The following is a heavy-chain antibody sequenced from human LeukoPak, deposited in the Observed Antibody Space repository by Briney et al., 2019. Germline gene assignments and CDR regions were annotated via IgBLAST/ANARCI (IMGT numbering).Heavy chain of an antibody. Sequence: SETLSLTWTVSGGSFNFYFWHWIRQPPGEGLDWIGEIDNRGSTQYNPSLRSRVTISVDTSRNQFSLELTSVTAADTAVYFCARDSHSGFQWGQGTLVTVSS. CDR1: GGSFNFYF. CDR2: IDNRGST. CDR3: ARDSHSGFQ. D-gene: IGHD3-10*01. J-gene: IGHJ4*02. V-gene: IGHV4-34*01.